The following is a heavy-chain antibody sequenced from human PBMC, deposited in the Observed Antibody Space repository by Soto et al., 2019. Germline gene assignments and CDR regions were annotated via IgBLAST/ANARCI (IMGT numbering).Heavy chain of an antibody. CDR1: GFTFDDYA. V-gene: IGHV3-9*01. CDR3: AKDMGTLSGSYAPVEYFDY. J-gene: IGHJ4*02. D-gene: IGHD1-26*01. CDR2: ISWNSGSI. Sequence: GESLRLSCAASGFTFDDYAMHWVRQAPGKGLEWVSGISWNSGSIGYADSVKGRFTISRDNAKNSLYLQMNSLRAEDTALYYCAKDMGTLSGSYAPVEYFDYWGQGT.